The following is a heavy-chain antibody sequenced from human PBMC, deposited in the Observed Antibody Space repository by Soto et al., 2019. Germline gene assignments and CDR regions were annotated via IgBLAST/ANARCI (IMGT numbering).Heavy chain of an antibody. J-gene: IGHJ5*02. CDR3: ARRERAAGTDWWFDP. D-gene: IGHD6-13*01. V-gene: IGHV4-39*01. Sequence: QLQLQESGPGLVKPSETLSLTCTVSGGSISSSSFHWGWIRQPPGNGLEWIGSIYYSGSTYYSPSLKSRVTISVDTSKNQFSLKLSSVTAADTAVYYWARRERAAGTDWWFDPWGQGTLVTVSS. CDR1: GGSISSSSFH. CDR2: IYYSGST.